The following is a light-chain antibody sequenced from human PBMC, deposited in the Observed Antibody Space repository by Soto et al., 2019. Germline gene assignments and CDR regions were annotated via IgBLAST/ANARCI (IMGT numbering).Light chain of an antibody. J-gene: IGKJ2*01. Sequence: EIVMTQSPATLSVSPGXRATLSCRASQSVSSNLAWYQQKPGQAPRLLIFGASTRATGIPARFSGSGSGTEFTLTISRLQSEDFAFYYCQQYNNWLLYTFGQGTKVDIK. CDR2: GAS. V-gene: IGKV3-15*01. CDR3: QQYNNWLLYT. CDR1: QSVSSN.